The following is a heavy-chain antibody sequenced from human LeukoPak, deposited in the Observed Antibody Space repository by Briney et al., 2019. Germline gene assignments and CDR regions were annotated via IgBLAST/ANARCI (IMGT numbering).Heavy chain of an antibody. J-gene: IGHJ4*02. CDR3: ATQGTLDFWSGGIDY. Sequence: ASVKVSCKVSGYTLTELSTHWVRQAPGKGLEWMGGFDPEDGETIYAQKFQGRVTMTEDTSTDTAYMELSSLRSEDTAVYYCATQGTLDFWSGGIDYWGQGTLVTVSS. V-gene: IGHV1-24*01. CDR1: GYTLTELS. D-gene: IGHD3-3*01. CDR2: FDPEDGET.